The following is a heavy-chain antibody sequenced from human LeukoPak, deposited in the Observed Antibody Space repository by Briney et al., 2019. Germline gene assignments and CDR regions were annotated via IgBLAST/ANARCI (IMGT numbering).Heavy chain of an antibody. J-gene: IGHJ6*03. V-gene: IGHV4-59*01. Sequence: SETLSLTCTVSGGSISSYYWSWIRQPPGKGLEWIGYIYYSGSTNYNPSLKSRVTISVDTSKNQFSLKLSSVTAADTAVYYCARLYGSGSYWDYYYCYYMDVWGKGTTVTISS. CDR1: GGSISSYY. CDR3: ARLYGSGSYWDYYYCYYMDV. CDR2: IYYSGST. D-gene: IGHD3-10*01.